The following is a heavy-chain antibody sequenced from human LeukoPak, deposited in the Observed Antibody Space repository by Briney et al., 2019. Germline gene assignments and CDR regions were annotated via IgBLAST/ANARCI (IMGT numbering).Heavy chain of an antibody. V-gene: IGHV3-23*01. CDR3: AKFDYGDYVHDY. D-gene: IGHD4-17*01. Sequence: GGSLRLSCAASGFTFSSYAMSWVRQAPGKGPEWVSAISGSGGSTYYADSVKGRFTISRDNSKNTLYLQMNSLRAEDTAVYYCAKFDYGDYVHDYWGQGTLVTVSS. CDR2: ISGSGGST. J-gene: IGHJ4*02. CDR1: GFTFSSYA.